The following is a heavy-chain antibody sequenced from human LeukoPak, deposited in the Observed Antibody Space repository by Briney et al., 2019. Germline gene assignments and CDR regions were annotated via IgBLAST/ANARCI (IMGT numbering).Heavy chain of an antibody. CDR3: AREYRYGDYQRDAFDI. V-gene: IGHV3-74*01. CDR2: IDSDGSST. Sequence: GGSLTLSCAASGFTFSSYWMYWVRQAPGKGLVWVARIDSDGSSTGYADSVKGRLTITRANAKTTLYLQMTSLRAEDTAVYYCAREYRYGDYQRDAFDIWGQGTMVTVSS. J-gene: IGHJ3*02. D-gene: IGHD4-17*01. CDR1: GFTFSSYW.